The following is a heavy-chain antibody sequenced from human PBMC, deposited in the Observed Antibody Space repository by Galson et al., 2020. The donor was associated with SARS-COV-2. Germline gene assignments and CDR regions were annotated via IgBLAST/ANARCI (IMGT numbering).Heavy chain of an antibody. CDR1: GYTLTELS. CDR3: ATGPVVPAAKYNWFDP. J-gene: IGHJ5*02. V-gene: IGHV1-24*01. CDR2: FYPEYGET. Sequence: ASVQVSCKVSGYTLTELSMHWVRQSPGKGLEWMGGFYPEYGETIYAQKFQGRVTMTEDTSTDTAYMVLSILSSEDTAVYYCATGPVVPAAKYNWFDPWGQGTLVTVSS. D-gene: IGHD2-2*01.